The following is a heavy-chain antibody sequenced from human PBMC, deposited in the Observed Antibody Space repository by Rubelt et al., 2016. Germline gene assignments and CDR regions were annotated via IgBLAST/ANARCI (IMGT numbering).Heavy chain of an antibody. V-gene: IGHV1-18*01. CDR3: ARDLGAVAPASPFDY. Sequence: RWTGQAPGQGLEWMGWISAYNGNTNYAQKLQGRVTMTTDTSTSTAYMELRSLRSDDTAVYYCARDLGAVAPASPFDYWGQGTLVTVSS. J-gene: IGHJ4*02. D-gene: IGHD6-19*01. CDR2: ISAYNGNT.